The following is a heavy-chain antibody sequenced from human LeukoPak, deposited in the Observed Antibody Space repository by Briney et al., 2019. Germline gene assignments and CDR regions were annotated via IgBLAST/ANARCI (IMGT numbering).Heavy chain of an antibody. J-gene: IGHJ4*02. CDR2: IYYSGST. D-gene: IGHD3-22*01. V-gene: IGHV4-59*01. CDR3: AGSYYDSSGTFDY. Sequence: TSETLSLTCTVSGGSISSYYWSWIRQPPGKGLEWIGYIYYSGSTNYNPSLKSRVTISVDTSKNQFSLKLSSVTAADTAVYYCAGSYYDSSGTFDYWGQGALVTVSS. CDR1: GGSISSYY.